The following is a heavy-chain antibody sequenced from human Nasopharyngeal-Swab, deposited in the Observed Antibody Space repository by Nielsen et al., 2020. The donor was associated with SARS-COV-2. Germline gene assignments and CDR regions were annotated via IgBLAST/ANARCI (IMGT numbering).Heavy chain of an antibody. J-gene: IGHJ5*02. CDR1: GYTFTSYD. Sequence: ASVKVSCKASGYTFTSYDINWVRQATGQGLEWMGWMNPNSGNTGYAQKFQGRVTMTRNTSISPAYMELSSLRSEDTAVYYCARGPPTYSSSWSVGWFDPWGQGTLVTVSS. D-gene: IGHD6-13*01. CDR2: MNPNSGNT. V-gene: IGHV1-8*01. CDR3: ARGPPTYSSSWSVGWFDP.